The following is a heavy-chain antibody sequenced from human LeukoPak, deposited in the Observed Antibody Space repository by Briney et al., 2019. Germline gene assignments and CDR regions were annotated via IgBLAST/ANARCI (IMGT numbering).Heavy chain of an antibody. Sequence: SETLPLTCNVSGVSISTHYWSWIRQSPGKGLEWIGYIYQNGITNYNPSLKSRVTISIDTSKNEFSLKLTSVTAADTAVYYCAREANYYGSGSYFEGTFDYWGQGSLVTVSS. D-gene: IGHD3-10*01. CDR3: AREANYYGSGSYFEGTFDY. CDR1: GVSISTHY. V-gene: IGHV4-59*11. CDR2: IYQNGIT. J-gene: IGHJ4*02.